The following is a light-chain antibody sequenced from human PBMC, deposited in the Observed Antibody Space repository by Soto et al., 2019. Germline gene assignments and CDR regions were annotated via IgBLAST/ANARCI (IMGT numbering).Light chain of an antibody. CDR2: EVN. J-gene: IGLJ1*01. CDR1: SSDVGAYNY. Sequence: SVLTQPASVSGSPGQSITISCTGTSSDVGAYNYVSWYQQHPVKAPKLIIYEVNNRPSGVSNRFSGSKSGNTASLTVSGLQAEDEADYYCSSYAGSNNLDVFGTGTKVTVL. V-gene: IGLV2-14*01. CDR3: SSYAGSNNLDV.